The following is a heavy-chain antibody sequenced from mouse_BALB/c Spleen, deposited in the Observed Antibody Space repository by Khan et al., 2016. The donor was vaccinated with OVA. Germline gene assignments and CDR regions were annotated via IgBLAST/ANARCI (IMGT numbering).Heavy chain of an antibody. CDR3: ASLAYYYNSGGCAY. CDR2: ISSGGSYT. Sequence: DVQLVESGGDLVKPGGSLKLSCAASGFTFSTYGMSWVRQTPDKRLEWVATISSGGSYTYYPDNVKGRFTISRDNAKNTLYLHMSSLKSADTAMYYCASLAYYYNSGGCAYWGQGTLVTVSA. D-gene: IGHD1-1*01. V-gene: IGHV5-6*01. J-gene: IGHJ3*01. CDR1: GFTFSTYG.